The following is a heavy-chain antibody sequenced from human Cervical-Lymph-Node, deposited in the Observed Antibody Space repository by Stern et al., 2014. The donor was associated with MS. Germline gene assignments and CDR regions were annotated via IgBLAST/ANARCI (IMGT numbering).Heavy chain of an antibody. V-gene: IGHV5-51*01. D-gene: IGHD5-24*01. J-gene: IGHJ4*02. CDR1: GYAFSNYW. CDR3: SRHGVGATILDY. CDR2: IYLGEPDT. Sequence: VQLVESGAEVKKPGESLKISCKGSGYAFSNYWIGWVRQRPGKGLEGKGIIYLGEPDTSYTPSFQGQVAISADRSINTAFLQWDSLKASDTAMYYCSRHGVGATILDYWGQGTPVTVS.